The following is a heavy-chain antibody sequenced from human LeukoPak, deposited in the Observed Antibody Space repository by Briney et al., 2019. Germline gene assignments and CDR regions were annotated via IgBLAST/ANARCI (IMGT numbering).Heavy chain of an antibody. Sequence: KTSETLSLTCTVSGGSISTYYWNWIRQPPGKGLEWIGYIYHSGSTNYHPSLQSRVTISVDTSKNQFSLNLNSVTAADTAVYYCARGGAARLHFQNWGQGTLVTVSS. CDR1: GGSISTYY. J-gene: IGHJ1*01. D-gene: IGHD6-6*01. CDR2: IYHSGST. V-gene: IGHV4-59*01. CDR3: ARGGAARLHFQN.